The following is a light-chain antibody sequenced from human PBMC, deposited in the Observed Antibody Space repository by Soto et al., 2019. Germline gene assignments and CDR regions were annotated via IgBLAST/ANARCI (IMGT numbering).Light chain of an antibody. Sequence: DIQMPQSPSSLSVSVGDRVTITCRASLPITTYLNWFQQKPGKAPKLLIYGASTLQTGVPSRFSGGGSGTDFTLTISSLQPEDFGTYYCQQNYNSRWTFGQGTEIDI. CDR2: GAS. V-gene: IGKV1-39*01. J-gene: IGKJ1*01. CDR3: QQNYNSRWT. CDR1: LPITTY.